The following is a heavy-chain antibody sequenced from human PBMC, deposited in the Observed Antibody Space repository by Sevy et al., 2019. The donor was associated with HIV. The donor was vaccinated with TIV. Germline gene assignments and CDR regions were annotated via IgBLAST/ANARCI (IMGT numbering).Heavy chain of an antibody. J-gene: IGHJ4*02. Sequence: SETLSLTCTVSGDSISRSGCYWTWLRQHPGRGLEWLVYIFYGGSTHYNPSLRSRLHTADDTSTNEFFLTLTTVIDADTAFYCGARERTKLKRRGPFDSWGPGMLVTVSS. CDR3: ARERTKLKRRGPFDS. V-gene: IGHV4-31*03. CDR2: IFYGGST. CDR1: GDSISRSGCY.